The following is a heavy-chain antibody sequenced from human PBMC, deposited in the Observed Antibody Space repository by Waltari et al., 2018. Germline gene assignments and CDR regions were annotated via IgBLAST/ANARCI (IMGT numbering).Heavy chain of an antibody. D-gene: IGHD3-3*01. J-gene: IGHJ4*02. V-gene: IGHV3-23*04. CDR3: AKDSIFGVVIIRY. CDR2: IRGRGGST. CDR1: GFTFSSYA. Sequence: EVQLVESGGGLVQPGGSLRLSCAASGFTFSSYAMSWVRQAPGKGLEWVSAIRGRGGSTYYADSVKGRFTISRDNSKNTLYLQMNSLRAEDTAVYYCAKDSIFGVVIIRYWGQGTLVTVSS.